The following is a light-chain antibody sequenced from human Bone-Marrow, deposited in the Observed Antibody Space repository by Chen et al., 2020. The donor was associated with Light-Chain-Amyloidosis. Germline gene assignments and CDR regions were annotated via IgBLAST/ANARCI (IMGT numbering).Light chain of an antibody. V-gene: IGKV1-39*01. CDR3: QQSYTTPFT. J-gene: IGKJ3*01. Sequence: DIQMTQTPPTPSASAGDRVTITCRASQTISIYVNWYQQKPGIAPKLLIFSTSTLQSGVPSRFSGSGSGTDFTLTINSLQPEDFASYYCQQSYTTPFTFGPGT. CDR1: QTISIY. CDR2: STS.